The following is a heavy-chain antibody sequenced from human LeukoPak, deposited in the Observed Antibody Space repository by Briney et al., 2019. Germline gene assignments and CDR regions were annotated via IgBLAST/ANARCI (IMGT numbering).Heavy chain of an antibody. CDR2: IYYSGST. Sequence: SETLSLTCTVSGGSISSYYWSWIRQPPGKGLEWIGYIYYSGSTNYNPSLKSRVTISVDTSKNQFSLKLSSVTAADTAVYYCARALRSYSSGWYEVFDYWGQGTLVTVSS. D-gene: IGHD6-19*01. CDR1: GGSISSYY. J-gene: IGHJ4*02. CDR3: ARALRSYSSGWYEVFDY. V-gene: IGHV4-59*01.